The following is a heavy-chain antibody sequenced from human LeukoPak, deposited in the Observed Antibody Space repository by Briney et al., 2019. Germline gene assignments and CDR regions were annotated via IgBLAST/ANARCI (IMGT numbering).Heavy chain of an antibody. J-gene: IGHJ4*02. CDR2: ISSNGGST. CDR3: ARAIRLTGGLYYFDY. D-gene: IGHD1-20*01. V-gene: IGHV3-64*04. CDR1: GFTLSSYA. Sequence: GGSLRLSCSASGFTLSSYAMHWVRQAPGKGLEYVSVISSNGGSTNYADSVKGRFTISRDNSKNTLYLQMNSLRPEDTAVFYCARAIRLTGGLYYFDYWGQGTLVTVSS.